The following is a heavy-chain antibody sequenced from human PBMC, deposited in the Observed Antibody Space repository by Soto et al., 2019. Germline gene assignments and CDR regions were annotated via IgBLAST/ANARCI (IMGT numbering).Heavy chain of an antibody. V-gene: IGHV3-30-3*01. J-gene: IGHJ4*02. CDR3: ARDWGVDF. Sequence: QVQLVESGGGVVQPGRSLRLSCAASGFSFSRHAMHWVRQAPGKGLEWVAGISSDGSIKYYTDSVKGRFTISRDTSKNTLYLEMNSLTTEDTAVYYCARDWGVDFWGQGTLVTVSS. CDR2: ISSDGSIK. D-gene: IGHD3-16*01. CDR1: GFSFSRHA.